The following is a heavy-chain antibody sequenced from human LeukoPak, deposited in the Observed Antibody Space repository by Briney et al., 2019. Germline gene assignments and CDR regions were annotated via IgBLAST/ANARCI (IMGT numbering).Heavy chain of an antibody. V-gene: IGHV1-46*01. J-gene: IGHJ4*02. D-gene: IGHD5-24*01. CDR3: ARVEMATIADFDY. Sequence: ASVKVSCKASGYTFTSYYMHWVRQAPGQGLEWTGIINPSGGSTSYAQKFQGRVTMTRDTSTSTVYMELSSLRSEDTAVYYCARVEMATIADFDYWGQGTLVTVS. CDR2: INPSGGST. CDR1: GYTFTSYY.